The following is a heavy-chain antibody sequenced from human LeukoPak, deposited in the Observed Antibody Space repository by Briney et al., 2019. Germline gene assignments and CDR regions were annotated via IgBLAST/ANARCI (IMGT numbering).Heavy chain of an antibody. CDR1: GYTFTGYY. CDR2: INPNSGGT. J-gene: IGHJ4*02. Sequence: GASVKVSCKASGYTFTGYYMHWVRQAPGQGLEWMGWINPNSGGTNYAQKFQGWVTMTTDTSISTAYMELSRLRSDDTAVYYCARGPPYSYGVDYWGQETLVTVSS. CDR3: ARGPPYSYGVDY. V-gene: IGHV1-2*04. D-gene: IGHD5-18*01.